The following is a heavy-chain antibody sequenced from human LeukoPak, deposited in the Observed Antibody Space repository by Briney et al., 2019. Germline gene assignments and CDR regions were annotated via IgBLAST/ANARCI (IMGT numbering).Heavy chain of an antibody. D-gene: IGHD1-26*01. CDR3: TRGGSYPAGYYYYGMDV. CDR2: IRSKAYGGTT. V-gene: IGHV3-49*03. Sequence: GGSLRLSCTASGFTFGDYAMSWFRQAPGKGLEWVGFIRSKAYGGTTEYAASVKGRFTISRDDSKSIAYLQMNSLKTEGTAVYYCTRGGSYPAGYYYYGMDVWGQGTTVTVSS. J-gene: IGHJ6*02. CDR1: GFTFGDYA.